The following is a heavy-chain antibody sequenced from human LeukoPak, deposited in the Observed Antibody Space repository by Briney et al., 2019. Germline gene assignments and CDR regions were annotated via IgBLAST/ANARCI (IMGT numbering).Heavy chain of an antibody. CDR3: AKDGAYDILTGYPDY. CDR2: ISWNSGSI. Sequence: GRSPRLSCAASGFTFDDYAMHWVRQAPRKGLEWVSGISWNSGSIGYADSVKGRFIISRDNAKNSLYLQMNSLRAEDTALYYCAKDGAYDILTGYPDYWGQGTLVTVSS. J-gene: IGHJ4*02. D-gene: IGHD3-9*01. CDR1: GFTFDDYA. V-gene: IGHV3-9*01.